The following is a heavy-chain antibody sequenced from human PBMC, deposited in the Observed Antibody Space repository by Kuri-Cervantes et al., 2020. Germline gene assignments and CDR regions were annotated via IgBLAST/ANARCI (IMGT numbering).Heavy chain of an antibody. CDR1: GFTFSSYA. CDR2: ISYDGSNK. CDR3: ARDPPGGWTDY. V-gene: IGHV3-30-3*01. Sequence: GESLKISCAASGFTFSSYAMHWVRRAPGKGLEWVAVISYDGSNKYYADSVKGRFTISRDNSKNTLYLQMNSLRAEDTAVYYCARDPPGGWTDYWGQGTLVTVSS. D-gene: IGHD6-19*01. J-gene: IGHJ4*02.